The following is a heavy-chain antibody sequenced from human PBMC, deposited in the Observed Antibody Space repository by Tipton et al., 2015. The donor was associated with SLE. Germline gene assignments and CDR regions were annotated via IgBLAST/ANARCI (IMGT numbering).Heavy chain of an antibody. D-gene: IGHD1-14*01. CDR3: ALGRTHYYYYYMDV. V-gene: IGHV4-39*07. Sequence: TLSLTCTVSGGSISSSNYYWGWIRQPPGKGLEWIGSIYYSGSTYYNPSLKSRVTISVDTSKNQFSLKLSSGTAADTAVYYCALGRTHYYYYYMDVWGKGTTVTISS. CDR2: IYYSGST. CDR1: GGSISSSNYY. J-gene: IGHJ6*03.